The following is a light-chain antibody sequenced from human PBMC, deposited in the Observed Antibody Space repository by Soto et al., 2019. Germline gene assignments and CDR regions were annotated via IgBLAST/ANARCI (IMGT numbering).Light chain of an antibody. Sequence: DIQMTQSPSSLSASVGDRVTITCRASQDISNYLAWFQQKPGKAPRSLIYSASNLQSGVPSKFSGSGSGTDFTLTISSLQPEDFATYYCQQYHSYPFTFGGGTKVEIK. CDR2: SAS. V-gene: IGKV1-16*02. J-gene: IGKJ4*01. CDR1: QDISNY. CDR3: QQYHSYPFT.